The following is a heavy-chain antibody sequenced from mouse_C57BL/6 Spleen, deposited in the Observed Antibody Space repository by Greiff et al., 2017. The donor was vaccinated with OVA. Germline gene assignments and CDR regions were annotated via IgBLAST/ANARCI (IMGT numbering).Heavy chain of an antibody. V-gene: IGHV2-2*01. CDR2: IWSGGST. J-gene: IGHJ1*03. CDR1: GFSLTSYG. Sequence: QVQLQQSGPGLVQPSQSLSITCTVSGFSLTSYGVHWVRQSPGKGLEWMGGIWSGGSTDYNAGFISRLSISKDNTESQDFFKMNSLQSDDTAIYYCASLYWYFDVWGTGTTVTVSS. CDR3: ASLYWYFDV.